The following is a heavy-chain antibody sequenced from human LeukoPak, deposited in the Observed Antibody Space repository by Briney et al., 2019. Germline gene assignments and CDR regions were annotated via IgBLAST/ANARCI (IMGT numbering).Heavy chain of an antibody. CDR1: GFTFSSYS. J-gene: IGHJ4*02. CDR3: AKDSGVGDSSGYYSPAPDY. Sequence: PGGSLRLSCAASGFTFSSYSMNWVRQAPGKGLEWVSSISSSSSYIYYADSVKGRFTISRDNAKNSLYLQMNSLRAEDTAVYYCAKDSGVGDSSGYYSPAPDYWGQGTLVTVSS. CDR2: ISSSSSYI. D-gene: IGHD3-22*01. V-gene: IGHV3-21*01.